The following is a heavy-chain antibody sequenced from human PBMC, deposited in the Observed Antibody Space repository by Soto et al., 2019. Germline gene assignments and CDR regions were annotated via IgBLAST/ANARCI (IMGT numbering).Heavy chain of an antibody. CDR3: ARGYDLQYGMDI. Sequence: GSLRLSCAASGFSLSIYSMNWVRQAPRKGLEWVSYISAGSNTIYYADSVQGRFTISRDNAKNSLFLQMSSLRDDDTAVYYCARGYDLQYGMDIWGQGTTVTVSS. CDR1: GFSLSIYS. D-gene: IGHD1-1*01. J-gene: IGHJ6*02. CDR2: ISAGSNTI. V-gene: IGHV3-48*02.